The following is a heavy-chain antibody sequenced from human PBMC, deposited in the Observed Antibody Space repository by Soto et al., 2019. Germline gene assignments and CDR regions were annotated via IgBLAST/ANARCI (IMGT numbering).Heavy chain of an antibody. V-gene: IGHV3-11*01. CDR2: ISSSGSTI. J-gene: IGHJ4*02. Sequence: GGSLRLSCAASGFTFSDYYMSWIRQAPGKGLEWVSYISSSGSTIYYADSVKGRFTISRDNAKNSLYLQMNSLRAEDTAVYYCASGWDYDPSPFDYWGQGTLVTVSS. CDR1: GFTFSDYY. D-gene: IGHD3-16*01. CDR3: ASGWDYDPSPFDY.